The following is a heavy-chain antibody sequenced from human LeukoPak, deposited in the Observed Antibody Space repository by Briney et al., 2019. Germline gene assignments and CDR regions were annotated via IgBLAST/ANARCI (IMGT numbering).Heavy chain of an antibody. CDR1: GFTFSSYA. CDR2: ISDSGGST. J-gene: IGHJ4*02. D-gene: IGHD2-15*01. Sequence: GGSLRLSCAASGFTFSSYAMSWVRQAPGKGLEWVSAISDSGGSTYYADSVKGRFTISRDNSKNTLYLQMNSLRAEDTAVYYCAKARYCSGGSCYYFDYWGQGTLVTVSS. V-gene: IGHV3-23*01. CDR3: AKARYCSGGSCYYFDY.